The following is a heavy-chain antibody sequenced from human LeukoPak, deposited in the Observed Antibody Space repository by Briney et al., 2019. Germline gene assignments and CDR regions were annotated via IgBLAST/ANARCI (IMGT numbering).Heavy chain of an antibody. Sequence: PGGSLRLSCAASGFTFSSYAMSWVRQAPGKGLEWVSAISGSGGSTYYADSVKGRFTISRDNSKNTLYLQMNSLRAEDTAVYYCAKGVSSAVYALNWFDPWGQGTLVTVSS. CDR1: GFTFSSYA. CDR3: AKGVSSAVYALNWFDP. V-gene: IGHV3-23*01. D-gene: IGHD2-8*01. CDR2: ISGSGGST. J-gene: IGHJ5*02.